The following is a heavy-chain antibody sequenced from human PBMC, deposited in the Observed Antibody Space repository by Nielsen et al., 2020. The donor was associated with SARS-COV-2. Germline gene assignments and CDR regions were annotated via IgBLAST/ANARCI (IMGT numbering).Heavy chain of an antibody. D-gene: IGHD1-1*01. V-gene: IGHV5-51*01. CDR2: IYPGDSDT. J-gene: IGHJ6*02. CDR3: ARHEGSVISTVYYYYGMDV. Sequence: GESLKISCQGSGYSFTSYWIGWVRQMPGKGLEWMGIIYPGDSDTRYSPSFQGQVTISADKSISTAYLQWSSLKASDTAMYYCARHEGSVISTVYYYYGMDVWGQGTTVTVSS. CDR1: GYSFTSYW.